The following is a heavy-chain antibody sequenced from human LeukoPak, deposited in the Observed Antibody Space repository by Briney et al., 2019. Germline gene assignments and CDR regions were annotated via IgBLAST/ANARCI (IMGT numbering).Heavy chain of an antibody. CDR1: GFTFSSYA. D-gene: IGHD5-18*01. J-gene: IGHJ1*01. V-gene: IGHV3-23*01. CDR2: ISGSGGST. Sequence: GGSLRLSCAASGFTFSSYAMSWVRQAPGKGLEWVSVISGSGGSTYHADSVKGRFTISRDNSKNTLYLQMNSLRAEDTAVYYCAKEPYPDTAMAKYFQHWGQGTLVTVSS. CDR3: AKEPYPDTAMAKYFQH.